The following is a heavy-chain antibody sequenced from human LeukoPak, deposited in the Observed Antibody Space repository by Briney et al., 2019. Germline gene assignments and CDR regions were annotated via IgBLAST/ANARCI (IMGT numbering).Heavy chain of an antibody. J-gene: IGHJ6*04. Sequence: GGSLRLSCSASGFTFSSYAMHWVRQAPGKGLEYVSAISSNGGSTYYADSVKGRFTISRDNSKNTLYLQMSSLRAEDTAVYYCVRTQIIVATIGYHYYGMDVWGKGTTVTVSS. CDR2: ISSNGGST. V-gene: IGHV3-64D*06. CDR1: GFTFSSYA. D-gene: IGHD5-12*01. CDR3: VRTQIIVATIGYHYYGMDV.